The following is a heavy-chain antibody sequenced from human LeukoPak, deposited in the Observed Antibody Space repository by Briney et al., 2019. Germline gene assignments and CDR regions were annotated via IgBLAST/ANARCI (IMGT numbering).Heavy chain of an antibody. Sequence: GASVKGSCKASGYTFTGYYIHWVRQAPGQGLEWMGWINPNSGGTKYAQKFQGRVTMTRDTSISTAYMELSRLRSDDTAVYYCARGDIYFDFWGQGTLVTVSS. CDR3: ARGDIYFDF. CDR2: INPNSGGT. J-gene: IGHJ4*02. CDR1: GYTFTGYY. V-gene: IGHV1-2*02. D-gene: IGHD2-15*01.